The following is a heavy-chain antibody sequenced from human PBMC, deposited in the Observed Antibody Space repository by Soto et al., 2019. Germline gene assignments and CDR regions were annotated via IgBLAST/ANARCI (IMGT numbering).Heavy chain of an antibody. CDR3: ARHRIVIPAGTVYYYYGMDV. V-gene: IGHV5-51*01. CDR2: IYPGDSDT. Sequence: GESLKISCKGSGYSFTSYWIGWVRQMPGKGLEWMGIIYPGDSDTRYSPSFQGQVTISADKSISTAYLQWSSLKASDTAMYYCARHRIVIPAGTVYYYYGMDVWGQGTTVTVSS. D-gene: IGHD6-19*01. CDR1: GYSFTSYW. J-gene: IGHJ6*02.